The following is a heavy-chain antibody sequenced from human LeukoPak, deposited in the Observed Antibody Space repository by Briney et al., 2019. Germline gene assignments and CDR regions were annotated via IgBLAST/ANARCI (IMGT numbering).Heavy chain of an antibody. CDR1: GFTFGDYA. CDR2: ITSKAYGGTT. J-gene: IGHJ6*03. V-gene: IGHV3-49*04. Sequence: PGGSLRLSCTASGFTFGDYAMSWVRQAPGKGLEWVGFITSKAYGGTTEYAASVKGRFTISRDDSKSIAYLQMNSLKTEDTAVYYCTTVATIWDYYYYMDVWGKGTTVTISS. D-gene: IGHD5-12*01. CDR3: TTVATIWDYYYYMDV.